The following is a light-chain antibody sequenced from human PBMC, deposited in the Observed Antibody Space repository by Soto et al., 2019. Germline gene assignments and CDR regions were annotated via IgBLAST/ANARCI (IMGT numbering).Light chain of an antibody. CDR2: AAS. CDR1: QYMDSN. J-gene: IGKJ4*01. CDR3: QERSGWPRGT. V-gene: IGKV3-11*01. Sequence: EVVLTQSPATLSLSPGERATLSCRTSQYMDSNLAWFQQKPGQTPRLLILAASQRAAGVPARFRGSGSGTDFTLTISSLEPEDFAVYYCQERSGWPRGTFGGGTKVEIK.